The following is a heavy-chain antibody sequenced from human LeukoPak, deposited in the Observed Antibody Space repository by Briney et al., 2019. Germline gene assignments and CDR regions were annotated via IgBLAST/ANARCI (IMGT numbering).Heavy chain of an antibody. CDR2: IYTSGST. Sequence: PSETLSLTCTVSGGSISSGNYYWSWIRQPAGKGLEWIGRIYTSGSTNYNPSLKSRVTMSVDTSKNQFSLKLNSVTAADTAVYYCARDYDVLTAYPPTQLFDPWGQGTLVTVSS. J-gene: IGHJ5*02. CDR1: GGSISSGNYY. V-gene: IGHV4-61*02. D-gene: IGHD3-9*01. CDR3: ARDYDVLTAYPPTQLFDP.